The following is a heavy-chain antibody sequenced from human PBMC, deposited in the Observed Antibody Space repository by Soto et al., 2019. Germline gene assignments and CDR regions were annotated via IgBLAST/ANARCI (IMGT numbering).Heavy chain of an antibody. D-gene: IGHD6-13*01. CDR1: GFTFSSYA. CDR2: INNNGGIT. Sequence: EVPLVESGGGLVQPGGSLRLSCAASGFTFSSYAMHWVRQAPGKGLEYVSTINNNGGITYYANSVKGRFTISRDNSKNTLYLQMGSLRAEDMAVYYCATTISAVGGYYFDYWGQGTLVTVSP. V-gene: IGHV3-64*01. J-gene: IGHJ4*02. CDR3: ATTISAVGGYYFDY.